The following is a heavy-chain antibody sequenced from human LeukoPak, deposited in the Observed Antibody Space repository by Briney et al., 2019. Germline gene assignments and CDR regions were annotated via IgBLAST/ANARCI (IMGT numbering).Heavy chain of an antibody. D-gene: IGHD4-11*01. CDR2: ISGSGDSR. J-gene: IGHJ5*02. CDR3: AKSLGYHSNYECGFDP. V-gene: IGHV3-23*01. CDR1: GFTFSSYA. Sequence: SGGSLRLSCAASGFTFSSYAMSWVRQAPGKGLEWFSAISGSGDSRYYADSVKGRFTISRHNSKKTLYLQMNSLRAEDTAVYYCAKSLGYHSNYECGFDPWGQGTLVTVSS.